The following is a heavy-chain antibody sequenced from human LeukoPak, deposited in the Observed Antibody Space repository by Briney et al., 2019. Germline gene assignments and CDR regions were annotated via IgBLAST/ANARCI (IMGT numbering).Heavy chain of an antibody. Sequence: PSETLSLTCTVSGGSIISCYWSWIRQPPGKGLEWIGYIYYSGSTNYNPSLKSRVTISVDTSKNQFSLKLSSVTAADTAVYYCARVKYYDFWSGYYYYYYGMDVWGQGTTVTVSS. J-gene: IGHJ6*02. D-gene: IGHD3-3*01. CDR3: ARVKYYDFWSGYYYYYYGMDV. CDR1: GGSIISCY. CDR2: IYYSGST. V-gene: IGHV4-59*01.